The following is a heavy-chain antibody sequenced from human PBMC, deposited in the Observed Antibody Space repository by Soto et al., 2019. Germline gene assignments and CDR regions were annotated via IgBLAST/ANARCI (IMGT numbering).Heavy chain of an antibody. CDR3: ARGCRRGFGEQRRYVY. Sequence: SETLSLTCAVYGGSFSGYYWSWIRQPPGKGLEWIGEINHSGSTNYNPSLKSRVTISVDTSKNQFSLKLSSVTAADTAVYYCARGCRRGFGEQRRYVYWGQGTLVTVSS. V-gene: IGHV4-34*01. J-gene: IGHJ4*02. CDR1: GGSFSGYY. D-gene: IGHD3-10*01. CDR2: INHSGST.